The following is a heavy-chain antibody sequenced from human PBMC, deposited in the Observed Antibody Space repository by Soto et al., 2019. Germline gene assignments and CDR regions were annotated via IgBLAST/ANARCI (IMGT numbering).Heavy chain of an antibody. CDR2: INPDGNVG. CDR3: AGWGGHDYNY. V-gene: IGHV3-7*03. D-gene: IGHD4-4*01. Sequence: DVQLLGSGGGLVQPGGSLRLSCVGSGFTFSTYWMNWVRQAPGKGLEWVANINPDGNVGRYVDSVRGRFTTSRGNAKNSLYLQMNSLRADDTAVYFCAGWGGHDYNYWGQGIMVTVSS. J-gene: IGHJ4*02. CDR1: GFTFSTYW.